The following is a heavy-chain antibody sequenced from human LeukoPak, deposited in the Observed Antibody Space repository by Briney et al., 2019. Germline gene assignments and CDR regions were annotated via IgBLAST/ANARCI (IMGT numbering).Heavy chain of an antibody. CDR2: IRYDGSNK. Sequence: PGGSLRLSCAASGFTFSSYGMHWVRQAPGKGLEWVAFIRYDGSNKYYADSVKGRFTISRDNSKNTLYLQMNSLRAEDTAVYYCAKDGGVSLWFGELPEKYNWFDPWGQGTLVTVSS. D-gene: IGHD3-10*01. V-gene: IGHV3-30*02. J-gene: IGHJ5*02. CDR1: GFTFSSYG. CDR3: AKDGGVSLWFGELPEKYNWFDP.